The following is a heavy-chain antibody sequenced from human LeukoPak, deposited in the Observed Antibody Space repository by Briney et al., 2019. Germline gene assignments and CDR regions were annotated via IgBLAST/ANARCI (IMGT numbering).Heavy chain of an antibody. CDR2: ISDYSGNT. V-gene: IGHV1-18*01. J-gene: IGHJ4*02. CDR1: GYTFTSFG. CDR3: VRGGGPRVIVTVDLDY. Sequence: ASVKVSCKASGYTFTSFGISWVRQAPGQGLERMGWISDYSGNTNYAQNFQGRVTMTTDTSTRTPYMELRTLRSDDTAVYFCVRGGGPRVIVTVDLDYWGQGTLVTVSS. D-gene: IGHD2/OR15-2a*01.